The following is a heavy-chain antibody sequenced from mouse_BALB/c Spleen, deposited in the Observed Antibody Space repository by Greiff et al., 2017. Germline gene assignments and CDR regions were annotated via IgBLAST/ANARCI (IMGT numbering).Heavy chain of an antibody. D-gene: IGHD2-3*01. V-gene: IGHV5-4*02. CDR2: ISDGGSYT. Sequence: EVQVVESGGGLVKPGGSLKLSCAASGFTFSDYYMYWVRQTPEKRLEWVATISDGGSYTYYPDSVKGRFTISRDNAKNNLYLQMSSLKSEDTAMYYCARDPYDGYYDYAMDYWGQGTSVTVSS. CDR1: GFTFSDYY. CDR3: ARDPYDGYYDYAMDY. J-gene: IGHJ4*01.